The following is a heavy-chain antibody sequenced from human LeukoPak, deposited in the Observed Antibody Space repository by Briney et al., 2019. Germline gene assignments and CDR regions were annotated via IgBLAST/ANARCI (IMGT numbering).Heavy chain of an antibody. J-gene: IGHJ4*02. CDR1: GFTFSSYA. Sequence: GGSLRLSCAASGFTFSSYAMSWVRQAPGKGLEWVSAISGSGGSTYYADSVKGRFTISRDNSKNTLYLQMNSLRAEDTAVYYCARGEWELLPRASDYWGQGTLVTVSS. V-gene: IGHV3-23*01. D-gene: IGHD1-26*01. CDR3: ARGEWELLPRASDY. CDR2: ISGSGGST.